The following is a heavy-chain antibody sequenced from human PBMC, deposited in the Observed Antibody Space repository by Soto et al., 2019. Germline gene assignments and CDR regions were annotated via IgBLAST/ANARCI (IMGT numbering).Heavy chain of an antibody. CDR1: GFTFSSYA. D-gene: IGHD3-3*01. CDR2: ISGSGGST. CDR3: AKSRDRITIFGVVTKIGYFDY. Sequence: GGSLRLSCAASGFTFSSYAMSWVRQAPGKGLEWVSAISGSGGSTYYADSVKGRFTISRVNSKNTLYLQMNSLRAEDTAVYYCAKSRDRITIFGVVTKIGYFDYWGQGTLVTVSS. V-gene: IGHV3-23*01. J-gene: IGHJ4*02.